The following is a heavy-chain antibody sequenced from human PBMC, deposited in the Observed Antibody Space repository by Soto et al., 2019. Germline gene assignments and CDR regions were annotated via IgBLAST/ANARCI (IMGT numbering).Heavy chain of an antibody. V-gene: IGHV4-59*01. Sequence: QVQLQESGPGLLKPSETLSLTCTVSGGSINNYYWTWVRQPPGKGLEWIGYIYNSGSTNYNPSLRSRVTMSVDTSKILFSLELRSVTAADTAVYFCARDRGSGSYYPYYYYAMDVWGQGTTVTVSS. CDR3: ARDRGSGSYYPYYYYAMDV. J-gene: IGHJ6*02. CDR1: GGSINNYY. CDR2: IYNSGST. D-gene: IGHD3-10*01.